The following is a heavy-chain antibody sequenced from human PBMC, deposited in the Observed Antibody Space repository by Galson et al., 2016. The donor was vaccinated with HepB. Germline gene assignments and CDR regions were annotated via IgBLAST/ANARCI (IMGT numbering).Heavy chain of an antibody. CDR3: AREPAGGSPAAFDI. V-gene: IGHV3-53*01. D-gene: IGHD1-26*01. CDR2: IYSRSTT. Sequence: SLRLSCAASGFTVTSNFMSWVRQAPGKRLEWVSVIYSRSTTHYADSVKGRFTISRDNSKNTLYLQMNSLRAEDTAVYYCAREPAGGSPAAFDIWGQGTMVTVSS. CDR1: GFTVTSNF. J-gene: IGHJ3*02.